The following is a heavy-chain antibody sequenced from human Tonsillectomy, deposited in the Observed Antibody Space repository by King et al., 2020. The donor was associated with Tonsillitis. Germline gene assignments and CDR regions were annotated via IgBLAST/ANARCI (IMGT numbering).Heavy chain of an antibody. Sequence: VQLVESGGGLVQPGGSLRLSCTASGFTFSSCGMSWVRQAPGKALEWVSYISGSSSTIYYADSIKGQFTISRDNAKNSLYLQMDSLRAEDTALYYCARSFGSGSFDYYFDYWGQGTLVTVSS. CDR3: ARSFGSGSFDYYFDY. D-gene: IGHD3-10*01. J-gene: IGHJ4*02. CDR1: GFTFSSCG. V-gene: IGHV3-48*01. CDR2: ISGSSSTI.